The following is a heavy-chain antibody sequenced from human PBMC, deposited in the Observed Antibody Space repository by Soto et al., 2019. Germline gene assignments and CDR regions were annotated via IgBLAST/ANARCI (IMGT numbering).Heavy chain of an antibody. CDR1: GFTFSDYY. J-gene: IGHJ6*03. D-gene: IGHD6-19*01. CDR2: ISSSGSTI. V-gene: IGHV3-11*01. Sequence: QVQLVESGGGLGKPGGSLRLSCAASGFTFSDYYMSWIRQAPGKGLEWVSYISSSGSTIYYADSVKGRFTISRDNAKNSLYLQMNSLRAEDTAVYYCARLLEQWLVLTEYYYYYYMDVWGKGTTVTVSS. CDR3: ARLLEQWLVLTEYYYYYYMDV.